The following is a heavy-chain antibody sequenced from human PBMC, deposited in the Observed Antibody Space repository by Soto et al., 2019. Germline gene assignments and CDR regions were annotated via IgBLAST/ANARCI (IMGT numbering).Heavy chain of an antibody. V-gene: IGHV3-30*18. CDR2: ISYDGSNK. CDR1: RFTFSSYG. Sequence: QVQLVESGGGVVQPGRSLRLSCAASRFTFSSYGMHWVRQAPGKGLEWVAVISYDGSNKYYADSVKGRFTISRDNSKNTLYLQMNSLRAEDTDVHYCAKFGYDYYDSSGPLWGQGTLVTVSS. J-gene: IGHJ4*02. D-gene: IGHD3-22*01. CDR3: AKFGYDYYDSSGPL.